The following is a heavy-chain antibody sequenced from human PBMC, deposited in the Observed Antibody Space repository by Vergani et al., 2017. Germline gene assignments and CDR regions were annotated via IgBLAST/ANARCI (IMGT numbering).Heavy chain of an antibody. V-gene: IGHV4-39*07. D-gene: IGHD2-2*01. Sequence: QLQLQESGPGLVKPSETLSLTCTVSGGSISSSSYYWGWIRQPPGKGLEWIGSIYYSGSTYYNPSLKSRVTISVDTSKNTLYLQMNSLRAEDTAVYYCASCSTSCYEGLAGQPYLSSWGQGTLVTVSS. J-gene: IGHJ4*02. CDR1: GGSISSSSYY. CDR2: IYYSGST. CDR3: ASCSTSCYEGLAGQPYLSS.